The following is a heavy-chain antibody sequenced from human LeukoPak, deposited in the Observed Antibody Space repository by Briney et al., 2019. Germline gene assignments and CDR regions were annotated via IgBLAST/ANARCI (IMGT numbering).Heavy chain of an antibody. CDR3: ARGVGYLSSPMDV. V-gene: IGHV4-39*06. D-gene: IGHD6-6*01. CDR1: GGSISSSSYY. CDR2: IYYSGST. Sequence: PSETLSLTCTVSGGSISSSSYYWGWIRQPPGKGLEWIGSIYYSGSTYYNPSLKSRVTISVDTSKNQFPLKLSSVTAADTAVYYCARGVGYLSSPMDVWGQGTTVTVSS. J-gene: IGHJ6*02.